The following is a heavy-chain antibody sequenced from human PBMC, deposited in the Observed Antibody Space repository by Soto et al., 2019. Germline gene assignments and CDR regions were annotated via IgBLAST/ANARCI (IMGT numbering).Heavy chain of an antibody. J-gene: IGHJ4*02. CDR2: IYYSGST. CDR1: GGSISSYY. V-gene: IGHV4-59*01. CDR3: AAQGAYDFWSGYKVDY. Sequence: PSETLSLTCTVSGGSISSYYWSWIRQPPGKGLEWIGYIYYSGSTNYNPSLKSRVTISVDTSKNQFSLKLSSVTAADTAVYYCAAQGAYDFWSGYKVDYWGQGTLLTVSS. D-gene: IGHD3-3*01.